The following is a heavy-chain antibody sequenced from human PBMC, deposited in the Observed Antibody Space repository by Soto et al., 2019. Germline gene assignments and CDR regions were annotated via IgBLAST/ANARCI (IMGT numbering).Heavy chain of an antibody. D-gene: IGHD3-3*01. CDR2: INHSGST. Sequence: SETLSLTCAGYGGSFSGYYWSWIRQPPGKGLEWIGEINHSGSTNYNPSLKSRVTISVDTSKNQFSLKLSSVTAADTAVYYCARVAGGVVIYDYWGQGTLVTVSS. V-gene: IGHV4-34*01. CDR1: GGSFSGYY. J-gene: IGHJ4*02. CDR3: ARVAGGVVIYDY.